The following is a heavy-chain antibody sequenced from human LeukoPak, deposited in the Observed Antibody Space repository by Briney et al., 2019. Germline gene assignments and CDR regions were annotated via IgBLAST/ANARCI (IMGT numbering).Heavy chain of an antibody. J-gene: IGHJ4*02. CDR3: ARGDILTGSPFDY. CDR1: GGSISSYY. Sequence: PSETLSLTCTVSGGSISSYYWSWIRQPPGKGLEWIGYIYYSGSTNYNPSLKSRVTISVDTSKNQFSLKLSSVTAADTAVYYCARGDILTGSPFDYWGQGTLVTVSS. D-gene: IGHD3-9*01. V-gene: IGHV4-59*01. CDR2: IYYSGST.